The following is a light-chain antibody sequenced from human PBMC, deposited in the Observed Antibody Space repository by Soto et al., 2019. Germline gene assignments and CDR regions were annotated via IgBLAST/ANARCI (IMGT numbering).Light chain of an antibody. CDR2: EVV. J-gene: IGLJ1*01. CDR3: RSYAGHNTYV. V-gene: IGLV2-8*01. Sequence: HSALTQPPSASGSPGQSVTISCTGTNNDIGVYNLVSWYQHHPGKAPRLIIYEVVQRPSGVSDRFSGSKSGNTASLTVSGLQAADEADYYCRSYAGHNTYVFGSGTKLTVL. CDR1: NNDIGVYNL.